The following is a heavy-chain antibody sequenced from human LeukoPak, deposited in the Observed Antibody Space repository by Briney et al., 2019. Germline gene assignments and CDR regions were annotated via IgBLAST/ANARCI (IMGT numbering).Heavy chain of an antibody. CDR3: ARDGGLVGASGAFDY. V-gene: IGHV3-48*02. J-gene: IGHJ4*02. CDR2: ISSSSSTI. CDR1: GFTFSSYS. Sequence: GGSLRLSCAASGFTFSSYSMNWVRQAPGKGLEWVAYISSSSSTIYYADSVKGRFTISRDNAKNSLYLQMNSLRDEDTAVYYCARDGGLVGASGAFDYWGQGTLVTVSS. D-gene: IGHD1-26*01.